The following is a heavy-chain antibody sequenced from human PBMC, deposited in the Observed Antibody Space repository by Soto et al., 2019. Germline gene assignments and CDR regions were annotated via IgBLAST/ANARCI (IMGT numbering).Heavy chain of an antibody. J-gene: IGHJ6*02. V-gene: IGHV5-51*01. D-gene: IGHD3-10*01. Sequence: GASLKISCKGSGYSFTSYWIGWVRQLPGKGLEWMGIIYPGDSDTRYSPSVQGQVTISADKSISTAYLQWSSLKASDTAMYYCARLTPHGSGSPNYYGMDVWGQGTTVTVS. CDR2: IYPGDSDT. CDR3: ARLTPHGSGSPNYYGMDV. CDR1: GYSFTSYW.